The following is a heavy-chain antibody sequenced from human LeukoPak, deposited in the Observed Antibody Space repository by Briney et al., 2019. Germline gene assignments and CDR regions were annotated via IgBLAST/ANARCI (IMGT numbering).Heavy chain of an antibody. CDR3: AGGERELLPFDY. D-gene: IGHD1-26*01. CDR1: GFTFSSYG. CDR2: IWYDGSNK. Sequence: HAGRSLRLSCAASGFTFSSYGMHWVRQAPGKGLEWVAVIWYDGSNKYYADSVKGRFTISRDNSKNTLYLQMNSLRAEDTAVYYCAGGERELLPFDYWGQGTLVTVSS. J-gene: IGHJ4*02. V-gene: IGHV3-33*01.